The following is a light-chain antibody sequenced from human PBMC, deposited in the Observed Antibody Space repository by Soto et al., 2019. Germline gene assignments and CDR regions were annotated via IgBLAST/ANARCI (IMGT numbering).Light chain of an antibody. Sequence: QSALTQPASVSGSPGQSITISCTGTSSDVGNYNLVSWYQHHPGKAPKLMIYEGSKRPSGDSNRFSGSKSGNTASLTISGLQAEDEADYYCCSYAGSSTLVFGGGTKLTVL. CDR2: EGS. CDR3: CSYAGSSTLV. V-gene: IGLV2-23*01. J-gene: IGLJ2*01. CDR1: SSDVGNYNL.